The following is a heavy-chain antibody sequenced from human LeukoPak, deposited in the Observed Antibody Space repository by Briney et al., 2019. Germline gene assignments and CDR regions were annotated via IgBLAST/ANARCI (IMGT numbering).Heavy chain of an antibody. CDR2: ISASNGNT. CDR3: ARVGGEQWLVIGGY. J-gene: IGHJ4*02. CDR1: GYTFTNYG. Sequence: ASVKVSCKASGYTFTNYGISWVRQAPGQGLEWMGWISASNGNTNYAQRLQSRVTMTTDTSTSTAYMELRSLRSDDTAVYYCARVGGEQWLVIGGYWGQGTLVTVSS. V-gene: IGHV1-18*01. D-gene: IGHD6-19*01.